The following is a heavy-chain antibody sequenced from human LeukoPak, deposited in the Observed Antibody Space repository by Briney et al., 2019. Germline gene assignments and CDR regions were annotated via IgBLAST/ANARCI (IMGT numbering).Heavy chain of an antibody. CDR3: ARAYDSSGWYTYYFDY. CDR1: GFTFSDYY. D-gene: IGHD6-19*01. Sequence: PGGSLRLSCAASGFTFSDYYMSWIRQAPGKGLEWVSYISSSSSYTNYADSVKGRFTISRDNAKNSLYLQMNSLRAEGTAVYYCARAYDSSGWYTYYFDYWGQGTLVTVSS. J-gene: IGHJ4*02. CDR2: ISSSSSYT. V-gene: IGHV3-11*05.